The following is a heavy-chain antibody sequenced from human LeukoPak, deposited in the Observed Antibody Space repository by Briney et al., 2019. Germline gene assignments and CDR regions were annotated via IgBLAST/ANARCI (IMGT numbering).Heavy chain of an antibody. D-gene: IGHD6-19*01. J-gene: IGHJ4*02. V-gene: IGHV3-74*01. CDR1: GFAFNSYW. CDR2: INSDGSST. Sequence: GGSLRLSCAASGFAFNSYWMHWVRQAPGKGLVWVSRINSDGSSTSYADSVKGRFTISRDNAKNTLYLQMNSLRAEDTAVYYCARKSVAGSLLGDLDYWGQGTLVTVSS. CDR3: ARKSVAGSLLGDLDY.